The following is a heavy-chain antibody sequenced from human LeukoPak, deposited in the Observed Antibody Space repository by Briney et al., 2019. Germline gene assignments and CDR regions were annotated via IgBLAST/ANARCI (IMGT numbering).Heavy chain of an antibody. CDR2: ISSSSSYI. CDR1: GFTFSSYS. D-gene: IGHD2-21*02. J-gene: IGHJ4*02. CDR3: ARAVVCGGDCYIPLGY. V-gene: IGHV3-21*01. Sequence: GGSLRLSCAASGFTFSSYSMNWVRQAPGKGLEWVSSISSSSSYIYYADSVKGRFTISRDNAKNSLYLQMNSLRAEDTAVYYCARAVVCGGDCYIPLGYWGQGTLVTVSS.